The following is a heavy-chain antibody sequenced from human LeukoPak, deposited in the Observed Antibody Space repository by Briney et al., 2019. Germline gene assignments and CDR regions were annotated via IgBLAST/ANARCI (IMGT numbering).Heavy chain of an antibody. CDR2: IYTSGST. V-gene: IGHV4-61*02. J-gene: IGHJ6*03. Sequence: PSETLSLTCTVSGGSITSGRYYWSWIRQPAGKGLEWIGRIYTSGSTNYNSSLKSRVTISVDTSKNQFSLKLSSVTAADTAVYYCARITMVRGVTYYYYYMDVWGKGTTVTISS. D-gene: IGHD3-10*01. CDR1: GGSITSGRYY. CDR3: ARITMVRGVTYYYYYMDV.